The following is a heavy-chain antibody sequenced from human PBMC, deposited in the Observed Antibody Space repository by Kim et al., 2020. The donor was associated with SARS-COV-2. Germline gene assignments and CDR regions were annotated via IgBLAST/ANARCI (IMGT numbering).Heavy chain of an antibody. D-gene: IGHD6-13*01. Sequence: GGSLRLSCAASGFTFSSYAMHWVRQAPGKGLEWVAVISYDGSNKYYADSVKGRFTISRDNSKNTLYLQMNSLRVEDTAVYYCARTLSSWLLSGIDYWGQGTLVTVSS. CDR3: ARTLSSWLLSGIDY. CDR2: ISYDGSNK. V-gene: IGHV3-30*04. CDR1: GFTFSSYA. J-gene: IGHJ4*02.